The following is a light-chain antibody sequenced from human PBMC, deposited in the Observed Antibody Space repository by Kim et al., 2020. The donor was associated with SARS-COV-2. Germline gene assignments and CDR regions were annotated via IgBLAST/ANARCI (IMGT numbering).Light chain of an antibody. CDR2: GNS. V-gene: IGLV1-40*01. J-gene: IGLJ1*01. CDR1: SSNIGGGYD. CDR3: QSYDSSLSGSYV. Sequence: VTSSCTGGSSNIGGGYDVHWYQQLPGTAPKLLIYGNSNRPSGVPDRFSGSKSGTSASLAITGLQAEDEADYYCQSYDSSLSGSYVFGTGTKVTVL.